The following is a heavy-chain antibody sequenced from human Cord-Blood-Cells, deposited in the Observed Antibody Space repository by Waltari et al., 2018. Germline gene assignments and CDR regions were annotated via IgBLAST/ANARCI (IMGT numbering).Heavy chain of an antibody. Sequence: QVQLVQSGAEVKKPGASVKVSCTASGYTFTGYYMHLVRQAPGQGLEWMGWINPNSGGTNYAQKFQGRVTMTRDTSISTAYMELSRLRSDDTAVYYCARGPYCGGDCYSYAFDIWGQGTMVTVSS. D-gene: IGHD2-21*01. CDR2: INPNSGGT. V-gene: IGHV1-2*02. CDR3: ARGPYCGGDCYSYAFDI. CDR1: GYTFTGYY. J-gene: IGHJ3*02.